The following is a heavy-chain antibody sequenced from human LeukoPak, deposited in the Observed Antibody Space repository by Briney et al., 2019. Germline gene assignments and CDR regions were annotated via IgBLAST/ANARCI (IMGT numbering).Heavy chain of an antibody. CDR2: ISGSGGST. Sequence: PGGSLRLSCAASGFTFSSYAMSWVRQARGKGLEWVSVISGSGGSTYYADSVKGRFTIPRDNSKNTLYLQMNSLRGEDTAVYYCAKADSARGVTLKTTIDYWGQGTLVTVSS. J-gene: IGHJ4*02. CDR1: GFTFSSYA. V-gene: IGHV3-23*01. CDR3: AKADSARGVTLKTTIDY. D-gene: IGHD1-14*01.